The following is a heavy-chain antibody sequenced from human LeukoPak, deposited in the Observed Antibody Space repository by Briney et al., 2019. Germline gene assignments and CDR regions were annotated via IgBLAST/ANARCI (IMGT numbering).Heavy chain of an antibody. CDR2: TKTDGSQK. CDR3: ARDREYTSFDF. V-gene: IGHV3-7*01. Sequence: GGSLRLSCAAYGITFSNYWMNWLRQAPGKGLEWVASTKTDGSQKYYVDSVKGRFFVSRDNVKDSLYLQMDSLRADDTAVYYCARDREYTSFDFWGQGTLAAVSS. D-gene: IGHD2/OR15-2a*01. CDR1: GITFSNYW. J-gene: IGHJ4*02.